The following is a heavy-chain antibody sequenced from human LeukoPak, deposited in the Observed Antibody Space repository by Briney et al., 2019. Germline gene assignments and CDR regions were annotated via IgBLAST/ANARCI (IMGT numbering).Heavy chain of an antibody. V-gene: IGHV3-23*01. CDR2: IRGSGGST. CDR3: AKDHYYDSSGYYYGFDY. D-gene: IGHD3-22*01. Sequence: GGSLRLSCAASGFTFSTYAMGWVRQAPGKGLEWVSGIRGSGGSTYYADSVKGRFTISRDNSKNTLYLQMNSLRAEDTAVFYSAKDHYYDSSGYYYGFDYWGQGTLVTVSS. J-gene: IGHJ4*02. CDR1: GFTFSTYA.